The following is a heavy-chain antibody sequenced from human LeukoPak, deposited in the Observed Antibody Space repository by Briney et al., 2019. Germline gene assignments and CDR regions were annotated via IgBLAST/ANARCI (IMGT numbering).Heavy chain of an antibody. J-gene: IGHJ1*01. Sequence: GGSLRLSCAASGFTFSGSPMHWVRQASGKGLEWVGRIRTKATSYDAAYAASVKGRFTISRDDSKNTLYLQMNSLRAEDTAVYYCAKAPQWQQLAEGYFQHWGQGTLVTVSS. CDR3: AKAPQWQQLAEGYFQH. CDR2: IRTKATSYDA. D-gene: IGHD6-13*01. V-gene: IGHV3-73*01. CDR1: GFTFSGSP.